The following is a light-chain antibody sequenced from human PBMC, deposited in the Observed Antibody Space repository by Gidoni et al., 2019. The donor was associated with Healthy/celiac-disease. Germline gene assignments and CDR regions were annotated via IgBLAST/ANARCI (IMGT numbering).Light chain of an antibody. Sequence: DIQMTQSPSSLSASVGDRVTITCRASQSISSYLNGYQQKPGKAPKLLIYAASSLQSGVPSRFSGSGSGTDFTLTISSLQPEDFATYYCQQSYSTRWTFXQXTKVEIK. CDR1: QSISSY. V-gene: IGKV1-39*01. CDR2: AAS. CDR3: QQSYSTRWT. J-gene: IGKJ1*01.